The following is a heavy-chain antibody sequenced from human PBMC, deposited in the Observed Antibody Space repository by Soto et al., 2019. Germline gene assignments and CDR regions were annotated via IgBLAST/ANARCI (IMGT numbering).Heavy chain of an antibody. J-gene: IGHJ6*03. CDR2: MNPNSGNT. D-gene: IGHD1-7*01. V-gene: IGHV1-8*01. CDR1: GYTFTSYD. CDR3: APPPPPDPGNYYSYYNYKDG. Sequence: GASVKVSCKASGYTFTSYDINWVRQATGQGLEWMGWMNPNSGNTGYAQKFQGRVTMTRNTSISTAYMELSSLRSEDTAVYYCAPPPPPDPGNYYSYYNYKDGRGKGTTVTAAS.